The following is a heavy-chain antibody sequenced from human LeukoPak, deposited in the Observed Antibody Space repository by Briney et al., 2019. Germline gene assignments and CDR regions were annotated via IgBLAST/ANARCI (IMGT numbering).Heavy chain of an antibody. CDR2: IWYDGSNK. J-gene: IGHJ4*02. V-gene: IGHV3-33*01. Sequence: GGSLRLSCAASGFTFSNYGMHWVRQAPGKGLEWVAVIWYDGSNKYYADSVKGRFTISRDNSKNTLYLQMNSLRAEDTAVYYCARDHHYYGSGSYYNPFDYWGQGTLVTVSS. CDR3: ARDHHYYGSGSYYNPFDY. D-gene: IGHD3-10*01. CDR1: GFTFSNYG.